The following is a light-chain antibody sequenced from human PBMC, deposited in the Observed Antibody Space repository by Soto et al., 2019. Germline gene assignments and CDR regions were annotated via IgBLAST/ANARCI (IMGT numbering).Light chain of an antibody. J-gene: IGKJ1*01. CDR2: GAT. V-gene: IGKV3-15*01. CDR1: QSVSSN. Sequence: TQSPATLPVPPRQRVMVSCAASQSVSSNVAWYQRKPGQAPRLLIHGATTRATGIPARFSGSGSGTEFTLTISSLQSEDFAVYYCQQYNNWPRTFGQVTKVAI. CDR3: QQYNNWPRT.